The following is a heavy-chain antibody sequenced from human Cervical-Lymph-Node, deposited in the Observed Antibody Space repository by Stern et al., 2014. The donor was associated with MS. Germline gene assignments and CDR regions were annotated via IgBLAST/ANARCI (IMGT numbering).Heavy chain of an antibody. CDR3: ARRGTTGTIDGFDI. CDR1: GYTFTSHW. J-gene: IGHJ3*02. D-gene: IGHD1-1*01. Sequence: VQLVKSGAEVKKSGESVKICCEGSGYTFTSHWIHCVRQVPGKGLEWMGIIYPGYSDTRYSPSFQARVTISADSSISTAYLQWRTLRASDTAMYYCARRGTTGTIDGFDIWGQGSMVTVSS. V-gene: IGHV5-51*01. CDR2: IYPGYSDT.